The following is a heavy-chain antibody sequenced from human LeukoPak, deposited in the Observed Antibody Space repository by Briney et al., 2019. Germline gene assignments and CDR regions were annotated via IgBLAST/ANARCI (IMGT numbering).Heavy chain of an antibody. V-gene: IGHV3-48*01. CDR2: ISSSSSTI. Sequence: PGGSLRLSCVASGFTFSSYSMNWVRQAPGKGLERVSYISSSSSTIYYADSVKGRFTISRDNAKNSLYLQMNSLRAEDTAVYYCARDGEDGYNHFDYWGQGTLVTVSS. CDR1: GFTFSSYS. J-gene: IGHJ4*02. CDR3: ARDGEDGYNHFDY. D-gene: IGHD5-24*01.